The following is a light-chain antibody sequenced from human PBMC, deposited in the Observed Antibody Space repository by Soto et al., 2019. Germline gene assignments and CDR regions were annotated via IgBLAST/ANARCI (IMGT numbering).Light chain of an antibody. Sequence: EIVLTQSPGTLSLSPGERATLSCRASQSVINNYLGWYQQKPGQAPRLLISGASSRAAGIPDRFSGSGSGTDFSLTISRLEPEDFAVYYCQQYGTPPVTFGQGTKV. CDR1: QSVINNY. CDR3: QQYGTPPVT. CDR2: GAS. J-gene: IGKJ1*01. V-gene: IGKV3-20*01.